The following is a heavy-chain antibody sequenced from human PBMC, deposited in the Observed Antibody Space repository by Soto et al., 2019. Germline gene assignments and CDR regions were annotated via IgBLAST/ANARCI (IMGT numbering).Heavy chain of an antibody. Sequence: ASVKVSCKASGYSFTSYDINWVRQATGQGLEWMGWMNPNSGNTGSAQRFQGRLTMTRNTSINTAYMELTSLTSEDAAVYFCARVHTVTTYFDVWGRGTLVTVSS. CDR2: MNPNSGNT. V-gene: IGHV1-8*01. J-gene: IGHJ2*01. CDR3: ARVHTVTTYFDV. D-gene: IGHD4-17*01. CDR1: GYSFTSYD.